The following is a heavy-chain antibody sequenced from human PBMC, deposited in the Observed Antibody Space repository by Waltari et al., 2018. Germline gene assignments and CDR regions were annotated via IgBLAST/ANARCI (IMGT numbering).Heavy chain of an antibody. CDR2: IYYSGRT. V-gene: IGHV4-39*07. J-gene: IGHJ4*02. D-gene: IGHD6-19*01. CDR1: GGSISSRSYY. CDR3: ARHRARDSSGWY. Sequence: QLQLQESGPGLVQPSETLSLTCTVSGGSISSRSYYWGWIRQPPGKGLEWIGSIYYSGRTYYNPSLKSRVTISVDTSKNQFSLKLSSVTAADTAVYYCARHRARDSSGWYWGQGTLVTVSS.